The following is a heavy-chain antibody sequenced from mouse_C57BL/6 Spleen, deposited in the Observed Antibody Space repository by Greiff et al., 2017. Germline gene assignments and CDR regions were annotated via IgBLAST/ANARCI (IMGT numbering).Heavy chain of an antibody. CDR2: ISSGGSYT. CDR3: ARTDFDY. V-gene: IGHV5-6*02. J-gene: IGHJ2*01. Sequence: DVKLVESGGDLVKPGGSLKLSCAASGFTFSSYGMSWVRQTPDKRLEWVATISSGGSYTYYPDRVKGRFTISRNNAKNHLYLEMSRLKSKDTAMYYCARTDFDYWGQGTTLTVSS. CDR1: GFTFSSYG.